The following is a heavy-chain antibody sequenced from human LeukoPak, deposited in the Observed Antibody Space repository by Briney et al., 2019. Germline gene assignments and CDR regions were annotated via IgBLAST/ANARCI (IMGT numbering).Heavy chain of an antibody. CDR1: GFTVSSNY. D-gene: IGHD3-10*01. Sequence: GGSLRLSCAASGFTVSSNYMSWVRQAPGKGLEWVSVIYSGGSTYYADSVKGRFTISRDNSKNTLYLQMNSLRAEDTAVYYCARDREGYYGSGSYVYCGQGTLVTVSS. J-gene: IGHJ4*02. CDR3: ARDREGYYGSGSYVY. V-gene: IGHV3-66*02. CDR2: IYSGGST.